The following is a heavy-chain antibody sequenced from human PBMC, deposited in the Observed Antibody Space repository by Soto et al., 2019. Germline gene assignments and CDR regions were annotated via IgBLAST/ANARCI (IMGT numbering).Heavy chain of an antibody. CDR2: INPSGDST. Sequence: ASVKVSCKGAGYTFSNYYMHWVRQAPGQGLEWMGIINPSGDSTSYAQEFQGRATMTRETSTSTLYMELSSLRSEDTAVYYCARNIGPAAGWYFDVWGQGILVTVSS. V-gene: IGHV1-46*01. CDR3: ARNIGPAAGWYFDV. CDR1: GYTFSNYY. D-gene: IGHD5-12*01. J-gene: IGHJ4*02.